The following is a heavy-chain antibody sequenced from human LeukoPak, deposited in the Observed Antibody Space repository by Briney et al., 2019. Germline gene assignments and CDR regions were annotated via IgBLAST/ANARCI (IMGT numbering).Heavy chain of an antibody. Sequence: PGESLRLSCAASGFPFSSYSMNWVRQAPGKGLEWVSSISSSSSYIYYADSVKGRFTISRDNAKNSLYLQMNSLRAEDTAVYYCAKGGSLWLSNDDAFDIWGQGTMVTVSS. J-gene: IGHJ3*02. V-gene: IGHV3-21*01. CDR2: ISSSSSYI. CDR3: AKGGSLWLSNDDAFDI. D-gene: IGHD3-22*01. CDR1: GFPFSSYS.